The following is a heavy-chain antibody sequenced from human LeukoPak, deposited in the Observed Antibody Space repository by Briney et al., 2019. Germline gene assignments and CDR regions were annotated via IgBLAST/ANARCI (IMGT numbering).Heavy chain of an antibody. CDR1: GFTFSSYS. J-gene: IGHJ5*02. CDR2: ISSSSSYI. D-gene: IGHD2-2*01. V-gene: IGHV3-21*01. CDR3: AGYCSSTSCHGWFDP. Sequence: GGSLRLSCAASGFTFSSYSMNWVRQAPGKGLEWVSSISSSSSYIYYADSANGRFTISRDNAKNSLYLQMNSLRAEDTAVYYCAGYCSSTSCHGWFDPWGQGTLVTVSS.